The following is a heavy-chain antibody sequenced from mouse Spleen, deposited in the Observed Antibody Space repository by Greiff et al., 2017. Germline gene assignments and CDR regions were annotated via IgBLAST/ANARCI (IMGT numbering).Heavy chain of an antibody. CDR2: FHPYNDDT. J-gene: IGHJ1*01. Sequence: QVQLQQAGAELVKPGASVKMSCKASGYTFTTYPIEWMKQNHGKSLEWIGNFHPYNDDTKYNEKFKGKATLTVEKSSSTVYLELSRLTSDDSAVYYCARGRYDGYYGWYFDVWGAGTTVTVSS. CDR1: GYTFTTYP. V-gene: IGHV1-47*01. D-gene: IGHD2-3*01. CDR3: ARGRYDGYYGWYFDV.